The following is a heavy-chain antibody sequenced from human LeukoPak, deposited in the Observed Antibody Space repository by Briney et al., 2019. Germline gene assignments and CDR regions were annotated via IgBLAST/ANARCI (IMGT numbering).Heavy chain of an antibody. V-gene: IGHV4-31*03. Sequence: SETLSLTCTVSGGSISSGGYYWSWIRQHPGKVLVWIGYIYYSGSTYYNPSLKSRVTISVDTSKNQFSLKLSSVTAADTAVYYCARDRGYYGSGGRYMDVWGKGTTVTVSS. CDR2: IYYSGST. CDR3: ARDRGYYGSGGRYMDV. D-gene: IGHD3-10*01. J-gene: IGHJ6*03. CDR1: GGSISSGGYY.